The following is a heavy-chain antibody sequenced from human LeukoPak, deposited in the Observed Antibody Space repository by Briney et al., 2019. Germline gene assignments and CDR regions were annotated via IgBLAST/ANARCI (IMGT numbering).Heavy chain of an antibody. CDR1: GFTFSSYA. J-gene: IGHJ4*02. Sequence: GRSLRLSCAASGFTFSSYAMHWVRQAPGKGLEWGAVISYDGSNKYYADSVKGRFTISRDNSKNTLYLQMNSLRAEDTAVYYCARDSSSWYPNSFYFDYWGQGTLVTVSS. CDR2: ISYDGSNK. D-gene: IGHD6-13*01. CDR3: ARDSSSWYPNSFYFDY. V-gene: IGHV3-30*04.